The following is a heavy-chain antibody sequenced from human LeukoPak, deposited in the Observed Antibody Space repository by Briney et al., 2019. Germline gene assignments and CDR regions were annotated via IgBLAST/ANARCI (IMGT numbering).Heavy chain of an antibody. V-gene: IGHV1-24*01. J-gene: IGHJ4*02. CDR1: GYTLTELS. CDR2: FDPEDDET. Sequence: ASVKVSCKVSGYTLTELSIHWVRQAPGKGLEWMGGFDPEDDETIYAQKFQGRVTMTEDTSTDTAYMELSGLRSEDTAVYYCATKGYSSGWGLSNFDYWGQGTLVTVSS. D-gene: IGHD6-19*01. CDR3: ATKGYSSGWGLSNFDY.